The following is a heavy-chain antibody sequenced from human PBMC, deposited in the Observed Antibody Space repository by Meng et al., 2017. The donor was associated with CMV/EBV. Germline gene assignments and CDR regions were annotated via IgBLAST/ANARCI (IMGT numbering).Heavy chain of an antibody. CDR2: IYYSGST. Sequence: GSLRLFCTVSGGSISSSSYYWGWIRQPPGKGLEWIGSIYYSGSTYYNPSLKSRVTISVDTSKNQFSLKLSSVTAADTAVYYCARDPHFTIFGVVPYYYYGMDVWGQGTTVTVSS. CDR1: GGSISSSSYY. V-gene: IGHV4-39*07. D-gene: IGHD3-3*01. J-gene: IGHJ6*02. CDR3: ARDPHFTIFGVVPYYYYGMDV.